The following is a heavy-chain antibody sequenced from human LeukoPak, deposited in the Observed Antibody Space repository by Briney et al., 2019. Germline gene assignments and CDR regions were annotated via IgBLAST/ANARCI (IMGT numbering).Heavy chain of an antibody. Sequence: LSLTCTVSGGSISSSSHYWGWIRQAPGKGLEWVSYISSSGNTIYSADSVKGRFTISRDNAKNSLYLQMNSLRAEDTAVYYCARSLTAAAGNLGYWGQGTLITVSS. J-gene: IGHJ4*02. CDR1: GGSISSSSHY. CDR3: ARSLTAAAGNLGY. V-gene: IGHV3-11*04. D-gene: IGHD6-13*01. CDR2: ISSSGNTI.